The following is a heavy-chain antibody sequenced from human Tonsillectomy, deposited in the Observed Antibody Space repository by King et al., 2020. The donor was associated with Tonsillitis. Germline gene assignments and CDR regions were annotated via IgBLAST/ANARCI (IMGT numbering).Heavy chain of an antibody. CDR2: INPNTGGT. D-gene: IGHD2-15*01. Sequence: VQLVESGAEVKKPGASVKVSCKASGYTFTDYYVHWVRQAPGQGLEWMGWINPNTGGTNYAQKFQGRVTMTRDTSINTAYMELSSLRSDDTAVYYCARALYCSGGSCYYFDYWGQGTLVTVSS. CDR1: GYTFTDYY. J-gene: IGHJ4*02. CDR3: ARALYCSGGSCYYFDY. V-gene: IGHV1-2*02.